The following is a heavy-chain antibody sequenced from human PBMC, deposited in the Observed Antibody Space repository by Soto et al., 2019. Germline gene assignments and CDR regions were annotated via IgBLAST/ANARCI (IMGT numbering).Heavy chain of an antibody. CDR2: MNPNSGNT. CDR3: ARGPRFLEWLFPHNWFDP. V-gene: IGHV1-8*01. D-gene: IGHD3-3*01. Sequence: ASVKVSCKASGYTFTSYDINWVRQATGQGLEWMGWMNPNSGNTGYAQKFQGRVTMTRNTSISTAYMELSSLRSEDTAVYYCARGPRFLEWLFPHNWFDPWGQGTLVTVSS. CDR1: GYTFTSYD. J-gene: IGHJ5*02.